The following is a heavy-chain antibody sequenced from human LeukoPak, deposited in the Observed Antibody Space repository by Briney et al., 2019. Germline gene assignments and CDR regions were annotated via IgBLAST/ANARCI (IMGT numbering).Heavy chain of an antibody. CDR3: ARDAGFLEWLVSYGMDV. CDR1: GYTFTGYY. CDR2: INPNSGGT. J-gene: IGHJ6*02. D-gene: IGHD3-3*01. V-gene: IGHV1-2*02. Sequence: GASVKVSCKASGYTFTGYYMHWVRQAPGQGLEWMGWINPNSGGTNYAQKFQGRVTMTRDTSISTAYMELCRLRSDDTAVYYCARDAGFLEWLVSYGMDVWGQGTTVTVSS.